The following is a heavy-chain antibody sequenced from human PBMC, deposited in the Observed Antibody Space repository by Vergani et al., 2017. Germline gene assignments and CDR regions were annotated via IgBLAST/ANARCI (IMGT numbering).Heavy chain of an antibody. CDR2: INPSGGST. CDR1: GYTFPSYY. V-gene: IGHV1-46*03. Sequence: QVQLVQSGAEVKKPGASVKVSCKASGYTFPSYYMHWVRQAPGQGLEWMGIINPSGGSTSYAQKFQGRVTMTRDTSTSTVYMELSSLRSEDTAVYYCASRAGTTLGGDYWGQGTLVTVSS. D-gene: IGHD1-1*01. CDR3: ASRAGTTLGGDY. J-gene: IGHJ4*02.